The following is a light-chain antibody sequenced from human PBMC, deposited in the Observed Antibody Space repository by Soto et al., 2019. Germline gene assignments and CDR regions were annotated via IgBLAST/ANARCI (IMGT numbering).Light chain of an antibody. CDR1: QSVRSN. J-gene: IGKJ1*01. CDR3: QQYNYWPRT. Sequence: IVMTQSPAALSVSPGERATLSCRASQSVRSNLAWYQHKPGQAPRVLIYDASTRATGISARFSGSESGTEFTLTIDSLQSEDFAIYFCQQYNYWPRTFGQGTKVEIK. CDR2: DAS. V-gene: IGKV3-15*01.